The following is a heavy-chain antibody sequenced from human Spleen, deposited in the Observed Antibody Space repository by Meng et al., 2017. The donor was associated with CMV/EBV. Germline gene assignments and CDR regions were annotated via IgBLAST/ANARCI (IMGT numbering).Heavy chain of an antibody. CDR1: GFTFSSYA. Sequence: CAASGFTFSSYAMHWVRQAPGKGLEWVAVIWYDGSKKYYTDSVKGRFTISRDNSKNTLYLQMNSLRADDTAVYYCARDLAAAGTNLDYWGQGTLVTVSS. CDR3: ARDLAAAGTNLDY. V-gene: IGHV3-33*08. D-gene: IGHD6-13*01. CDR2: IWYDGSKK. J-gene: IGHJ4*02.